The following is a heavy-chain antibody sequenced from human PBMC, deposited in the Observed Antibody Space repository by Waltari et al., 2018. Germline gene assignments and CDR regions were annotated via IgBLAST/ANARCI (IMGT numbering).Heavy chain of an antibody. J-gene: IGHJ4*02. CDR3: ATKRESSASGFDY. CDR1: GGAIRSRRYY. Sequence: QLQLQESGPGLVKPSEALSCTCTVSGGAIRSRRYYWGWIRQPPGKGLEWIGSIYYSGITYYNPSLKSRVTISVDTAKNQFSLKLSSVTAADTAVYYCATKRESSASGFDYWGQGTLVTVSS. CDR2: IYYSGIT. D-gene: IGHD6-19*01. V-gene: IGHV4-39*01.